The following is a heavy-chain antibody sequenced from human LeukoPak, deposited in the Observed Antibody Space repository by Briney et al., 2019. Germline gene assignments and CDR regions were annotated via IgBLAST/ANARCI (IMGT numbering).Heavy chain of an antibody. Sequence: SETLSLPRAVSGVSISSSNWGSWGRPPPGEGLEWGGENYHSGSTNYNPSLKSRVTISLDESKNQFSLKLTSVTATDTAVYYCARGGSGSYYKNIPPHNWGQGTLVTVSS. CDR1: GVSISSSNW. V-gene: IGHV4-4*02. D-gene: IGHD3-10*01. J-gene: IGHJ4*02. CDR3: ARGGSGSYYKNIPPHN. CDR2: NYHSGST.